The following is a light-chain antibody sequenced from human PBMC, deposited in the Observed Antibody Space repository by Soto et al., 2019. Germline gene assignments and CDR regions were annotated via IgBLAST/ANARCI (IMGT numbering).Light chain of an antibody. J-gene: IGLJ1*01. CDR2: DVS. V-gene: IGLV2-14*03. Sequence: QSALTQPASVSGSPGQSITISCTGTSSDVGAYDSVSWYQQLPAKAPKLMIYDVSNRPSGVSFRCSGSKSGNTASLTISGLQAEDEADYYCSSYTSSVTYVFGTGTKVTVL. CDR3: SSYTSSVTYV. CDR1: SSDVGAYDS.